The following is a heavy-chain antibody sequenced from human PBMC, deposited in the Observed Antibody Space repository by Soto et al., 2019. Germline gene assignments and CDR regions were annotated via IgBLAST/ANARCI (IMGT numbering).Heavy chain of an antibody. D-gene: IGHD1-1*01. CDR1: GESVSSNSAA. CDR3: ASVNRNWNHEYFDY. CDR2: TYYRSKWYN. J-gene: IGHJ4*02. V-gene: IGHV6-1*01. Sequence: PSQTLSVTCAISGESVSSNSAAWNWIRQSPSRGLEWLGRTYYRSKWYNDYAVSVKSRITINPDTCKNQFSLQLNSVTPEDTAVYYCASVNRNWNHEYFDYWGQGTLVTVSS.